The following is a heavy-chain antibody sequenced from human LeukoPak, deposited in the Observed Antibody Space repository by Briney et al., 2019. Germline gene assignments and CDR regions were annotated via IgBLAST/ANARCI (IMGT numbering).Heavy chain of an antibody. CDR2: INPNSGGT. J-gene: IGHJ5*02. CDR1: GYTFTGYY. CDR3: ARGKVVLDP. D-gene: IGHD2-2*01. V-gene: IGHV1-2*02. Sequence: ASVKVPYKASGYTFTGYYMLWVRQAPGHALEWIGWINPNSGGTNYAQKFQGRVTMTRDTSISTAYMGLSRLRSDDTAVYSWARGKVVLDPWGQGTLVTVSS.